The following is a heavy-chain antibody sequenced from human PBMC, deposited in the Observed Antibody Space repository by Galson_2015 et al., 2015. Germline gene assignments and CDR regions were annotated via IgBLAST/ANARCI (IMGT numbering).Heavy chain of an antibody. D-gene: IGHD3-22*01. CDR2: IYPGDSDT. CDR1: GYSFTSYR. V-gene: IGHV5-51*01. Sequence: QSGAEVKKPGESLRISCKGSGYSFTSYRIGWVRQMPGKGLEWMGIIYPGDSDTRYSPSFQGQVTISADKSISTAYLQWSSLKASDTAMYYCARWRGGYDSSGYYYSDIWGQGTMVTVSS. CDR3: ARWRGGYDSSGYYYSDI. J-gene: IGHJ3*02.